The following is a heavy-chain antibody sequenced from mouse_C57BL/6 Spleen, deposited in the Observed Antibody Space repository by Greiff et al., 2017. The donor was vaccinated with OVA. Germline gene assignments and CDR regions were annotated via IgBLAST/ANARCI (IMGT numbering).Heavy chain of an antibody. D-gene: IGHD1-1*01. CDR2: IYPSASET. CDR1: GYTFTSYW. Sequence: QVQLQQPGAELVRPGSSVKLSCKASGYTFTSYWMDWVKQRPGQGLEWIGNIYPSASETHYNQKFKDKATLTVDKSSSTAYMQLSSLTSEDSAVYYCASSYYEGFAYWGQVTLVTVSA. CDR3: ASSYYEGFAY. J-gene: IGHJ3*01. V-gene: IGHV1-61*01.